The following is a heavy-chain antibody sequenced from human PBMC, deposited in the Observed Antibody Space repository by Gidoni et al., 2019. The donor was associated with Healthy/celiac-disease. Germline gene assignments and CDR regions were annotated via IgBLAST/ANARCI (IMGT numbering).Heavy chain of an antibody. CDR2: ISSSSSTI. V-gene: IGHV3-48*02. J-gene: IGHJ4*02. D-gene: IGHD2-8*01. CDR3: ARGRGQDIVLMVYAMSDY. Sequence: EVQLVESGGGLVQPGGSLRLSCAASVLSFSRHSMNCVRQAPGKGLEWVSYISSSSSTIYYADSVKGRFTISGDNAKNSLYLQMNSLRDEDTAVYYCARGRGQDIVLMVYAMSDYWGQGTLVTVSS. CDR1: VLSFSRHS.